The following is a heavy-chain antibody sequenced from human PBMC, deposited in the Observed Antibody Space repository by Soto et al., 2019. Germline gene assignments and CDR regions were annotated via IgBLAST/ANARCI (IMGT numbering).Heavy chain of an antibody. Sequence: SETLSLTCTVSGGSLSSYCWTWIRQSPGKGLEWIGYVYFSGNTNYNPSLKSRVTISIDTSKNQFSLRLASVTAADTAFYYCGSVRPSGYVLSWGQGTLVTVSS. CDR3: GSVRPSGYVLS. V-gene: IGHV4-59*01. D-gene: IGHD6-25*01. CDR1: GGSLSSYC. J-gene: IGHJ5*02. CDR2: VYFSGNT.